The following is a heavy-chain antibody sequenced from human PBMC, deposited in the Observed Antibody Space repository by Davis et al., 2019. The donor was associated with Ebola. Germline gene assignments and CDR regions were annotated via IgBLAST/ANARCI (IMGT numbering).Heavy chain of an antibody. Sequence: SETLSLTCAVYGGSFSGYYWSWIRQPPGKGLEWIGEINHSGSTNYNPSLKSRVTISVDTSKNQFSLKLSSVTAADTAVYYCARAVGGFSYGMDVWGQGTMVTVSS. D-gene: IGHD2-15*01. V-gene: IGHV4-34*01. CDR1: GGSFSGYY. CDR3: ARAVGGFSYGMDV. J-gene: IGHJ6*02. CDR2: INHSGST.